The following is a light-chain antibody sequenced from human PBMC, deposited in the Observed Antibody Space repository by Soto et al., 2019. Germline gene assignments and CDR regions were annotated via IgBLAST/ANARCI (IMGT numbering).Light chain of an antibody. J-gene: IGLJ1*01. CDR3: SSYTSSNTLEV. CDR1: SSDIGGYNF. V-gene: IGLV2-14*01. CDR2: EVS. Sequence: QSALTQPASVSGSPGQSITISCTGTSSDIGGYNFVSWYQRHPGKAPKLMIYEVSYRPSGVSNRFSGTKSGNTASLTISGLQPEDEADYYCSSYTSSNTLEVFGTGTKVTVL.